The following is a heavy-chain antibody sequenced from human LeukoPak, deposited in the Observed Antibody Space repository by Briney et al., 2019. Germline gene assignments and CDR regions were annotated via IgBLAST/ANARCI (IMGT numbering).Heavy chain of an antibody. CDR1: RFTFSSYG. D-gene: IGHD3-22*01. CDR2: IWNDGGKK. J-gene: IGHJ4*02. Sequence: GGSLRLSCAASRFTFSSYGMHWVRQAPDKGLEWVAVIWNDGGKKYYADSVKGRFTISRDNSKNTLYLQMNSLRAEDTAVFYCARGYYYGTTGHFDSWGQGSLVTVSS. CDR3: ARGYYYGTTGHFDS. V-gene: IGHV3-33*01.